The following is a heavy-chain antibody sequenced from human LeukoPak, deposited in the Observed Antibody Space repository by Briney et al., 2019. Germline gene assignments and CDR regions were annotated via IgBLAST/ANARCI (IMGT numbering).Heavy chain of an antibody. CDR3: ARGEGITMIRIDY. D-gene: IGHD3-22*01. CDR1: GYTFTGYY. CDR2: INPNSGGT. J-gene: IGHJ4*02. V-gene: IGHV1-2*02. Sequence: ASVKVSCKASGYTFTGYYMHWVRQAPGQGLEWMGWINPNSGGTNYAQKFQGRVTMTRDTSISTAYMELSRLRSDDTAVYYCARGEGITMIRIDYWGQGTLVTVS.